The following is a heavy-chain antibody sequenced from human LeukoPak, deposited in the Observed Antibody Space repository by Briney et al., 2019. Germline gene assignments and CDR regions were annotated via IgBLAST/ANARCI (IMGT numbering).Heavy chain of an antibody. V-gene: IGHV1-8*02. CDR3: ARAWRIVGATNSYYFDY. Sequence: ASVKVSCKASGYTFTGYYMHWVRQATGQGLEWMGWMNPNSGNTGYAQKFQGRVTMTRNTSISTAYMELSSLRSEDTAVYYCARAWRIVGATNSYYFDYWGQGTLVTVSS. CDR2: MNPNSGNT. J-gene: IGHJ4*02. D-gene: IGHD1-26*01. CDR1: GYTFTGYY.